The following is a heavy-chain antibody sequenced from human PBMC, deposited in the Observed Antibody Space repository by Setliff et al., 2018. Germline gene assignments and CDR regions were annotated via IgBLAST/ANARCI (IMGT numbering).Heavy chain of an antibody. V-gene: IGHV4-59*08. CDR1: GASITSYY. J-gene: IGHJ6*03. CDR3: ARHALSFDSAWDV. Sequence: PSETLSLTCSVSGASITSYYWSWIRQPPGKGLEWIAYIHSNGRIKYNPALKSRVTISLDTSKNQFSLNLNSATAADTAVYYCARHALSFDSAWDVWGKGTTVTVS. CDR2: IHSNGRI. D-gene: IGHD3-9*01.